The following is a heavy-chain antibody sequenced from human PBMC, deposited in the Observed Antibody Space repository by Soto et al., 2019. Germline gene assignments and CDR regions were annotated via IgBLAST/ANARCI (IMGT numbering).Heavy chain of an antibody. CDR1: GGTFSSYA. CDR3: ASTLRDYSFHY. CDR2: IIPIFGTA. Sequence: WASVKVSCKASGGTFSSYAISWVRQAPGQGLEWMGGIIPIFGTANYAQKFQGRVTITADESTSTAYMELSSLRSEDTAVYYCASTLRDYSFHYWGQGTLVTVSS. J-gene: IGHJ4*02. V-gene: IGHV1-69*13.